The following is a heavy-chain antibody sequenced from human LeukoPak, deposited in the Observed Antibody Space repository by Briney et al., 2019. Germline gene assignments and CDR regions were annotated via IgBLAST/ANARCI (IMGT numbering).Heavy chain of an antibody. D-gene: IGHD2-15*01. CDR2: IKQDGSEK. V-gene: IGHV3-7*01. J-gene: IGHJ4*02. CDR1: GFTFSNYV. Sequence: PGGSLRLSCAASGFTFSNYVITWVRQAPGKGLEWVANIKQDGSEKYYVDSVRGRFTISRDNAKSSLYLQMNSLRTEDTAVYYCARAPRRCSGGSCYSSTFDYWGQGTLVTVSS. CDR3: ARAPRRCSGGSCYSSTFDY.